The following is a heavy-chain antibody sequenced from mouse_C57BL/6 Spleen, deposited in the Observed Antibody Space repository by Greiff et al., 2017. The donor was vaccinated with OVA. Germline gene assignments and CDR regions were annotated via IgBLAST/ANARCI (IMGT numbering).Heavy chain of an antibody. CDR2: INPNNGGT. Sequence: VQLQQSGPELVKPGASVKIPCKASGYTFTDYNMDWVKQSHGKSLEWIGDINPNNGGTIYNQKFKGKATLTVDKSSSTAYMELRSLTSEDTAVYYCARREGTAQAPAWFAYWGQGTLVTVSA. CDR1: GYTFTDYN. J-gene: IGHJ3*01. V-gene: IGHV1-18*01. CDR3: ARREGTAQAPAWFAY. D-gene: IGHD3-2*02.